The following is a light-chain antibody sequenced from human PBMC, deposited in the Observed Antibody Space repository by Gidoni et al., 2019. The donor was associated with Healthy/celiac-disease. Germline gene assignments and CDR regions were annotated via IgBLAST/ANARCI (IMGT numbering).Light chain of an antibody. J-gene: IGLJ1*01. V-gene: IGLV2-14*01. CDR3: SSYTSSSTKV. CDR2: EVS. CDR1: SSDVGGYNY. Sequence: QSALTQPASVSGSPGQSTTISCTGTSSDVGGYNYVSWYPQHPGKAPKLMIYEVSNRPSGVSNRFSGSKSGNTASLTISGLQAEDEADYYCSSYTSSSTKVFGTGTKVTVL.